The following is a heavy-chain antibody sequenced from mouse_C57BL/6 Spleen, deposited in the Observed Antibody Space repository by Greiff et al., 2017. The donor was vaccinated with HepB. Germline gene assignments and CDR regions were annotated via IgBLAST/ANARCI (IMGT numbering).Heavy chain of an antibody. Sequence: QVQLKQSGAELARPGASVKMSCKASGYTFTSYTMHWVKQRPGQGLEWIGYINPSSGYTKYNQKFKDKATLTADKSSSTAYMQLSSLTSEDSAVYYCARSGFITTVVGDYYFDYWGQGTTLTVSS. CDR2: INPSSGYT. D-gene: IGHD1-1*01. CDR3: ARSGFITTVVGDYYFDY. J-gene: IGHJ2*01. CDR1: GYTFTSYT. V-gene: IGHV1-4*01.